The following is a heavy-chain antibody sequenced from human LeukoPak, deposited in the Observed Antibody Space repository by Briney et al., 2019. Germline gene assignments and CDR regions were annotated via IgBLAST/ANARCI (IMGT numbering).Heavy chain of an antibody. D-gene: IGHD3-10*01. CDR3: AREEVVRGVIRCWFDP. V-gene: IGHV1-18*01. CDR1: GYTFTSYG. Sequence: GASVKVSCKASGYTFTSYGISWVRQAPGQGLEWMGWISAYNGNTNYAQKLQGRVTMTTDTSTSTAYMELRSLRSDDTAVYYCAREEVVRGVIRCWFDPWGQGTLVTVSS. CDR2: ISAYNGNT. J-gene: IGHJ5*02.